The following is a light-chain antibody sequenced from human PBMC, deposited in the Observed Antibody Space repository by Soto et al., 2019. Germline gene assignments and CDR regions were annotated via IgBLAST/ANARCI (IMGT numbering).Light chain of an antibody. J-gene: IGLJ3*02. Sequence: QLVLTQSPSASASLGASVKLTCTLSSGHSSYAIAWHQQQPEKGPRYLMKLNSDGSYSKGDGIPDRFSGSSSGAERYLTISSLQSEDEADYYCQTWGTGIHVFGGGTKLTVL. CDR2: LNSDGSY. CDR1: SGHSSYA. CDR3: QTWGTGIHV. V-gene: IGLV4-69*01.